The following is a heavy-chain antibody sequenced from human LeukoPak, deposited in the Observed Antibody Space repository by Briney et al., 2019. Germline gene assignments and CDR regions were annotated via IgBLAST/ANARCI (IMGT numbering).Heavy chain of an antibody. J-gene: IGHJ4*02. CDR3: ARDGHRGYCSSTSCYDVY. Sequence: SETLSLTCAVYGGSFSGYYWSWIRQPPGKGLEWIGEINHSGSTNYNPSLKSRVTISVDTSKNQFSLKLSSVTAADTAVYYCARDGHRGYCSSTSCYDVYWGQGTLVTVSS. CDR2: INHSGST. V-gene: IGHV4-34*01. D-gene: IGHD2-2*01. CDR1: GGSFSGYY.